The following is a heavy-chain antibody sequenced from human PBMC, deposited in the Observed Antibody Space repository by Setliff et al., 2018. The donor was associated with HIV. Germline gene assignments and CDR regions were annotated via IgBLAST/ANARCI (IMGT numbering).Heavy chain of an antibody. CDR2: IYHSGST. D-gene: IGHD3-10*01. CDR1: GYSISSGYY. J-gene: IGHJ4*02. Sequence: NPSETLSLTCAVSGYSISSGYYWGWIRQPPGKGLEWIGSIYHSGSTYYNPSLKSRVTISVDTSKNQFSLKLSSVTAADTAVYYCARDHGSGSYYPYYWGQGTLVTVSS. CDR3: ARDHGSGSYYPYY. V-gene: IGHV4-38-2*02.